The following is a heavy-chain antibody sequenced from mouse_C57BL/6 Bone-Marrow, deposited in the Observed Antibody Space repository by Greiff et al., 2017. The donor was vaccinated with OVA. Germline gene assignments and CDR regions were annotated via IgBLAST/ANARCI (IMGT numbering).Heavy chain of an antibody. J-gene: IGHJ4*01. CDR3: ARHERDDYDDPYYYAMDY. Sequence: EVMLVESGGGLVQPGGSLKLSCAASGFTFSDYYMYWVRQTPEKRLEWVAYISNGGGSTYYPDTVKGRFTISRDNAKNTLYLQMSRLKSEDTAMYYCARHERDDYDDPYYYAMDYWGQGTSVTVSS. CDR2: ISNGGGST. CDR1: GFTFSDYY. V-gene: IGHV5-12*01. D-gene: IGHD2-4*01.